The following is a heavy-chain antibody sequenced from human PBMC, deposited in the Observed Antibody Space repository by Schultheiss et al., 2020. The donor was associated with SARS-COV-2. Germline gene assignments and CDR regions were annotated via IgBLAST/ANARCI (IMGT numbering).Heavy chain of an antibody. D-gene: IGHD3-22*01. Sequence: SETLSLTCTVSGGSISSYYWSWIRQPPGKGLEWIGEINHSGSTNYNPSLKSRVTISVDTSKNQFSLKLSSVTAADTAVYYCARRIGDSSYNWFDPWGQGTLVTVSS. V-gene: IGHV4-34*01. CDR3: ARRIGDSSYNWFDP. CDR2: INHSGST. J-gene: IGHJ5*02. CDR1: GGSISSYY.